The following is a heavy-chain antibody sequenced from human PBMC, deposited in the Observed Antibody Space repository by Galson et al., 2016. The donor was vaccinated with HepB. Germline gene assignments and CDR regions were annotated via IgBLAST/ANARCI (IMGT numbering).Heavy chain of an antibody. CDR2: IYYSRRT. CDR3: AISAGHRAPRRFDY. Sequence: SETLSLTCSVSGGSIDKSAYYWGWIRQPPGKGLEWIGSIYYSRRTAYSPSLTSRLTISLDTSKNQFSLNPGSVTAPDTAVYFCAISAGHRAPRRFDYWGQGILVTVSS. CDR1: GGSIDKSAYY. D-gene: IGHD3-10*01. J-gene: IGHJ4*02. V-gene: IGHV4-39*07.